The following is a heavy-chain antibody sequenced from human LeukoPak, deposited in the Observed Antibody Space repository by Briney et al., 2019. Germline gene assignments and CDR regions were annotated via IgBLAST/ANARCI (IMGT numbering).Heavy chain of an antibody. CDR2: IRYDGSNK. CDR3: AKDRLRLWSSEGFDY. D-gene: IGHD5-18*01. J-gene: IGHJ4*02. V-gene: IGHV3-30*02. CDR1: GFTFSSYG. Sequence: GGSLRLSCAASGFTFSSYGMHWVRQAPGKGLEWVAFIRYDGSNKYYADSVKGRFSISRDNSKNTLYLQMNSLRAEDTAVYYCAKDRLRLWSSEGFDYWGQGTLVTVSS.